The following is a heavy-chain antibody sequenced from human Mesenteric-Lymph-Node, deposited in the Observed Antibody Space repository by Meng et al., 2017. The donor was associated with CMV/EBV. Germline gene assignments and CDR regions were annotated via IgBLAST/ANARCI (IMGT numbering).Heavy chain of an antibody. CDR2: IYTAYTT. Sequence: GESLKISCAVSGFTVNSDSMSWVRQAPGKGLEWVSVIYTAYTTDYADSVKGRFTISRDSSKNTLYLQMNSLRAEDTAVYYCARVDSILVQYLDYWGQGTLVTVSS. CDR3: ARVDSILVQYLDY. CDR1: GFTVNSDS. J-gene: IGHJ4*02. D-gene: IGHD3-10*01. V-gene: IGHV3-53*01.